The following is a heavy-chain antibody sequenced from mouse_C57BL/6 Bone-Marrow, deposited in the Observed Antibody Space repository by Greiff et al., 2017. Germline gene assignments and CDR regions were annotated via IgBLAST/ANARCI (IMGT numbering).Heavy chain of an antibody. CDR2: IWSGGST. Sequence: VQRVESGPGLVQPSQSLSITCTVSGFSLTSYGVHWVRQSPGKGLVWLGVIWSGGSTDYNAAFISRLSLSKDNSKSQVFFKMNSLQADDTAIYYCARIGRGGYFDYWGQGTTLTVSS. V-gene: IGHV2-2*01. J-gene: IGHJ2*01. CDR1: GFSLTSYG. CDR3: ARIGRGGYFDY.